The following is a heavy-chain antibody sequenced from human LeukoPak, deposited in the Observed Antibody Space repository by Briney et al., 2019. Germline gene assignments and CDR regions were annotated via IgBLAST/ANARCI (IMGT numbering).Heavy chain of an antibody. J-gene: IGHJ4*02. V-gene: IGHV3-23*01. D-gene: IGHD3-3*01. CDR2: TSGSGSGT. CDR1: GFTFSSYA. CDR3: AKVNDFWSGHFDY. Sequence: GGSLRLSCAASGFTFSSYAMRWVRQAPGKGLAWVSATSGSGSGTYNADSVKGQFTISSDNAKNTLYLQMNSLRAEDTAVYYCAKVNDFWSGHFDYWGQGTLVTVSS.